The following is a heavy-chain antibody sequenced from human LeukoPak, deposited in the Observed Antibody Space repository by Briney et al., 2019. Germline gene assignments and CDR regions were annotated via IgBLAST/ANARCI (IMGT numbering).Heavy chain of an antibody. V-gene: IGHV3-48*02. D-gene: IGHD3-3*01. Sequence: GSLRLSCAASGFSFSSSSMNWVRQAPGKGLEWISYISSSSSAIYYADSVKGRFTISRDNAKNSLYLQMSSLRDEDTAVYYCAKTWSGSYLDYWGLGTLVTVSA. CDR2: ISSSSSAI. CDR3: AKTWSGSYLDY. CDR1: GFSFSSSS. J-gene: IGHJ4*02.